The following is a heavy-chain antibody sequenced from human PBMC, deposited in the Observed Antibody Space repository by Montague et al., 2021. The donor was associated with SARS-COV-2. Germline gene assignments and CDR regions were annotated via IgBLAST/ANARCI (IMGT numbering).Heavy chain of an antibody. CDR1: GGSFSGYC. CDR2: ISHSGST. V-gene: IGHV4-34*01. J-gene: IGHJ6*02. Sequence: SETLSLTCAVYGGSFSGYCWSWIRQPPGKGLEWIGEISHSGSTNYNPSLKSRVTISVDTSKNQFSLKLSSVTAADTAVYYCARVRYSGSGTSLGMDVWGQGTTVTVSS. D-gene: IGHD3-10*01. CDR3: ARVRYSGSGTSLGMDV.